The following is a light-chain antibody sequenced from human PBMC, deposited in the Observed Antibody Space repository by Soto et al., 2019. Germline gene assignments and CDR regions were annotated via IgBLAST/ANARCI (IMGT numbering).Light chain of an antibody. CDR2: DVT. V-gene: IGLV2-14*01. J-gene: IGLJ2*01. CDR1: SSDIGRYDY. Sequence: QSALTQPASVSGSPGQSITISCTGTSSDIGRYDYISWYQQHPGKDPNVIIYDVTYRPSGIANRFSGSKSGNTASLTISGLQAEDEADYYCSSFTSTSTPVVFGGGTKLTVL. CDR3: SSFTSTSTPVV.